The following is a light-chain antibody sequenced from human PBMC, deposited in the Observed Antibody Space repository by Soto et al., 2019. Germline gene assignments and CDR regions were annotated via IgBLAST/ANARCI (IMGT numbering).Light chain of an antibody. J-gene: IGKJ2*01. CDR2: GAS. CDR3: QQYGRSPPMYT. Sequence: EIVLTQSPNTLSLSPVERATLSCRASQSVDSSYLTWYQQEPGQAPRLLIYGASNRDTGIPDRVSGSGSGADFTLTISRLEPEDSAVYYCQQYGRSPPMYTFGQGTKVDIK. CDR1: QSVDSSY. V-gene: IGKV3-20*01.